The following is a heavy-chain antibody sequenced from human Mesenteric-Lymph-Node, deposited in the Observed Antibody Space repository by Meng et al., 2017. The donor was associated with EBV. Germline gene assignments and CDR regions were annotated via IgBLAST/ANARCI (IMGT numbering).Heavy chain of an antibody. CDR2: ISQDGSIT. J-gene: IGHJ2*01. D-gene: IGHD3-10*01. CDR3: TRNGDGLAL. CDR1: GFRFSDYS. Sequence: GVSGGGSVQPGGSLRLSVPASGFRFSDYSIVWVRQAPGKGLVWVSYISQDGSITSYVDSVKGRFTISRDNAKNTLFLQMNSLGVDDTAMYYCTRNGDGLALWGRGTLVTVSS. V-gene: IGHV3-74*01.